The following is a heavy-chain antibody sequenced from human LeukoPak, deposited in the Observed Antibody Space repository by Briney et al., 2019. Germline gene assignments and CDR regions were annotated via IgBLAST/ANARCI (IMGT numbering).Heavy chain of an antibody. CDR1: GFTFSSYE. Sequence: PGGSLRLSCAASGFTFSSYEMNWVRQAPGKGLEWVSYISSSGSTIYYADSVKGRCTISRDNAKNSLYLQMNSLRAEDTAVYYCARVWGSSFTFDYWGQGTLVTVSS. CDR2: ISSSGSTI. V-gene: IGHV3-48*03. CDR3: ARVWGSSFTFDY. J-gene: IGHJ4*02. D-gene: IGHD3-16*01.